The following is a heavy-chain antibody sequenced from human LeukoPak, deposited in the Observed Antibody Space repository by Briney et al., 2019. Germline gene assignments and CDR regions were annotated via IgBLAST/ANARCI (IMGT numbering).Heavy chain of an antibody. V-gene: IGHV1-46*01. J-gene: IGHJ5*02. Sequence: ASVKVSCKASGYTFTSYYMHWVRQAPGQGLEWMGIINPSGGSTSYAQKFQGRVTMTRDTSTSTVYMELSSLRSEDTAVYYCAGGRVDTALYHNWFDHWGQGTLVTVSS. CDR1: GYTFTSYY. CDR2: INPSGGST. CDR3: AGGRVDTALYHNWFDH. D-gene: IGHD5-18*01.